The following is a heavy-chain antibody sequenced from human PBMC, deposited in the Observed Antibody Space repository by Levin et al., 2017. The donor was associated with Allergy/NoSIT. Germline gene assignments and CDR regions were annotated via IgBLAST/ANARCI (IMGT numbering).Heavy chain of an antibody. V-gene: IGHV3-74*01. J-gene: IGHJ6*02. Sequence: GESLKISCAASGFTFSSYWMHWVRQAPGKGLVWVSRINSDGSSTSYADSVKGRFTISRDNAKNTLYLQMNSLRAEDTAVYYCARDFSELRQLVLYYYYGMDVWGQGTTVTVSS. CDR1: GFTFSSYW. D-gene: IGHD6-6*01. CDR2: INSDGSST. CDR3: ARDFSELRQLVLYYYYGMDV.